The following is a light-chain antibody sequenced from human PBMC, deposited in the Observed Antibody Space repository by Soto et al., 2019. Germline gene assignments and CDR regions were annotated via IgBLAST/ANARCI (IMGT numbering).Light chain of an antibody. J-gene: IGLJ3*02. Sequence: QSVLTQPPSASGTPGQRVTISCSGSSSNIGSNPVQWYQQLPGTAPKLLIYRNNERPSGVPDRFSGSKSGTSASLAISGLQSEDEADYLCAIWEDTIYGPVFGGGTKLTVL. CDR2: RNN. V-gene: IGLV1-44*01. CDR1: SSNIGSNP. CDR3: AIWEDTIYGPV.